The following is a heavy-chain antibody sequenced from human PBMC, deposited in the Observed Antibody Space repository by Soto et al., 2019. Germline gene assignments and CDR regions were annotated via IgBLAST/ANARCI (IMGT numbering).Heavy chain of an antibody. CDR3: ARDDLSSGWYARGDY. CDR2: INPSGGST. J-gene: IGHJ4*02. V-gene: IGHV1-46*03. Sequence: QVQLVQSGAEVKKPGASVKVSCKASGYTFTSYYMHWVRQAPGQGLEWMGIINPSGGSTSYAQKFQGRVTMTRDTSTSTVYMELSSLRSEDTAVYYCARDDLSSGWYARGDYWGQGTLVTVSS. D-gene: IGHD6-19*01. CDR1: GYTFTSYY.